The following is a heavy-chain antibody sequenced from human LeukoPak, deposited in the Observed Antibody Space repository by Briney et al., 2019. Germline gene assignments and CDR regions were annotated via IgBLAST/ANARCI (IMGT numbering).Heavy chain of an antibody. V-gene: IGHV3-23*01. J-gene: IGHJ4*02. Sequence: GGSLRLSCAASGFTFSDYYMSWIRQAPGKGLEWVSAISGSGGSTYYADSVKGRFTISRDNSKNTLYLQMNSLRAEDTAVYYCAKCYVDTATADYWGQGTLVTVSS. CDR1: GFTFSDYY. CDR2: ISGSGGST. CDR3: AKCYVDTATADY. D-gene: IGHD5-18*01.